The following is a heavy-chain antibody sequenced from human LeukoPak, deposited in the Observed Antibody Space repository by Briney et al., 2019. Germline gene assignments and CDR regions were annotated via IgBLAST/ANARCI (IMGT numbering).Heavy chain of an antibody. CDR3: ARDRVGNWYFDL. CDR2: ISGSGGGT. Sequence: GGSLRLSCAASGFTFSTSAMSWVRQAPGKGLEWVSTISGSGGGTYYADSVRGRFTISRDNSKNTLYLQMNSLRAEDTAIYYCARDRVGNWYFDLWGRGTLVTVSS. CDR1: GFTFSTSA. D-gene: IGHD3-10*01. V-gene: IGHV3-23*01. J-gene: IGHJ2*01.